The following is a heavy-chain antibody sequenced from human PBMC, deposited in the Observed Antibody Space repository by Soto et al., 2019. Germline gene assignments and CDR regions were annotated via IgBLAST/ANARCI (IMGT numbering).Heavy chain of an antibody. CDR2: ISVYNGNT. Sequence: GASVKVSCKTSGYTFTKYEINWVRQAPGQGLEWMGRISVYNGNTYYAQKLQDRVTMTTDTSTSTVYMELRNLRSDDTAVYFCARDPDSSNWYVHWGQGTLVTVSS. D-gene: IGHD6-13*01. CDR3: ARDPDSSNWYVH. J-gene: IGHJ5*02. V-gene: IGHV1-18*01. CDR1: GYTFTKYE.